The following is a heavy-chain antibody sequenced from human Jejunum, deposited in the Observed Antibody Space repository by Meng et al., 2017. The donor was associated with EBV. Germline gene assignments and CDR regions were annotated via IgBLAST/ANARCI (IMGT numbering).Heavy chain of an antibody. Sequence: EVQLLESXGGLVQPGESLGRSCAASGFTFSSYAVTWVRQAPGKGLEWVSAITGSGGSTYYADSVKGRFTISRDNSKNTLFLQLNSLRAEDTAVYYCAKLSRDDSRVRGGQGTLVTVSS. V-gene: IGHV3-23*01. J-gene: IGHJ4*02. CDR1: GFTFSSYA. CDR3: AKLSRDDSRVR. CDR2: ITGSGGST. D-gene: IGHD3-22*01.